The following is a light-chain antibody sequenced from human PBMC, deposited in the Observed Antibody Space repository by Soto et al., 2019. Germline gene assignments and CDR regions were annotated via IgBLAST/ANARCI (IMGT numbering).Light chain of an antibody. CDR2: AGS. CDR3: CSYAGTTTLV. CDR1: SSDVGSYNL. V-gene: IGLV2-23*01. J-gene: IGLJ2*01. Sequence: QSVLTQPASVSGSPGQSITISCTGTSSDVGSYNLISWFQQHPREAPRLIIYAGSKRPSGVSNRFSGSRSGNTASLTISGLQAEDEADYYCCSYAGTTTLVFGGGTKLTVL.